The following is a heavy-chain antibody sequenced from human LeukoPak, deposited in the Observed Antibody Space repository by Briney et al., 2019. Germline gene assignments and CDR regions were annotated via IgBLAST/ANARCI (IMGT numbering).Heavy chain of an antibody. V-gene: IGHV3-30*01. CDR1: GFTFSRNA. CDR2: TSPDGRET. Sequence: PGGSLRLSCAASGFTFSRNAMHWVRQAPGKGLEWVAVTSPDGRETYCADSVKGRFTISRDNSKNTVLLQMNSLTTEDTAVYSCFPGSAFSSDPGAKEPLVTVP. D-gene: IGHD3-16*01. J-gene: IGHJ5*02. CDR3: FPGSAFSSDP.